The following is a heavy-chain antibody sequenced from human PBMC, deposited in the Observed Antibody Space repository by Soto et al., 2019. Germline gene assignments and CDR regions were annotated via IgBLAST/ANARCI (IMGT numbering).Heavy chain of an antibody. D-gene: IGHD2-21*01. CDR3: ARMRDSEFYIMDA. J-gene: IGHJ6*02. CDR1: GGSISSGGYS. CDR2: IYYSGST. Sequence: PSETLSLTCAVSGGSISSGGYSWSWIRQPPGKGLEWIGYIYYSGSTIYNPSLKSRVTISVDTSKNLFSLRLSSLTAADTAVYYCARMRDSEFYIMDAWGQGTTVTVSS. V-gene: IGHV4-61*08.